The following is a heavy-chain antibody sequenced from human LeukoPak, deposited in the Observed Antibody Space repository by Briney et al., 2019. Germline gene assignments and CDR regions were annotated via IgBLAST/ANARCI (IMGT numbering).Heavy chain of an antibody. CDR1: GFTFTSYG. CDR3: VREIESGSYFDY. Sequence: GGSLRLSCAASGFTFTSYGMHWVRQAPGKGLEWVVVISYVGSNKYYADSVKGRFTISRDPSKNALFLQMNSLRAEDSAVYYCVREIESGSYFDYWGQGALVTVSS. CDR2: ISYVGSNK. J-gene: IGHJ4*02. D-gene: IGHD3-3*01. V-gene: IGHV3-30*03.